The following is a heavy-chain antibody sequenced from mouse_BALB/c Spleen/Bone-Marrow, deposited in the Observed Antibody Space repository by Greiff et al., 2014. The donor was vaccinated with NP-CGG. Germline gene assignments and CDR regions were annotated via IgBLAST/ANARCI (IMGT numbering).Heavy chain of an antibody. CDR2: INPSSGYT. D-gene: IGHD4-1*01. V-gene: IGHV1-4*01. CDR1: GYTFTSYT. J-gene: IGHJ3*01. CDR3: ARERNWDSFAY. Sequence: QVQLQQSGAELARPGASVKMSCKASGYTFTSYTTHWVKQRPGQGLEWIGYINPSSGYTNYNQKFKDKATLTADKSSSTAYMQLSSLTSEDSAVYYCARERNWDSFAYWGQGTLVTVSA.